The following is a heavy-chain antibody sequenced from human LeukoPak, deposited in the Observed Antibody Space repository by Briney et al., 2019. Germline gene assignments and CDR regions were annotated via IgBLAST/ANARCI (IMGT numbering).Heavy chain of an antibody. Sequence: PSETLSLTCTVSGGSMNSYYWNWIRQPPGKGLEWIGHIHYNGNTNYNPSLKSGVTISVDTSKNQFSLKLSSVTAADTAVYYCARGYSSGWYRGRFDPWGQGTLVIVSS. D-gene: IGHD6-19*01. J-gene: IGHJ5*02. CDR1: GGSMNSYY. V-gene: IGHV4-59*01. CDR2: IHYNGNT. CDR3: ARGYSSGWYRGRFDP.